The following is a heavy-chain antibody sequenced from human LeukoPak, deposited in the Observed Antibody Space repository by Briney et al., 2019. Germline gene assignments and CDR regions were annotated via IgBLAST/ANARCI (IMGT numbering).Heavy chain of an antibody. CDR1: GYTFTGYY. CDR3: ARSTVVVPAAIIGY. J-gene: IGHJ4*02. CDR2: INPNSGGT. Sequence: ASVKVSCTASGYTFTGYYMHWVRQAPGQGLEWMGWINPNSGGTNYAQKFQGRVTMTRDTSISTAYMELSRLRSDDTAVYYCARSTVVVPAAIIGYWGQGTLVTVSS. V-gene: IGHV1-2*02. D-gene: IGHD2-2*01.